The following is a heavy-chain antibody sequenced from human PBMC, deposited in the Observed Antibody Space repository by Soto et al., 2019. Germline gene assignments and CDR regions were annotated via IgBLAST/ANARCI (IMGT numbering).Heavy chain of an antibody. J-gene: IGHJ5*02. CDR3: ARSGRMVVDTVYNWFDP. V-gene: IGHV1-69*13. CDR2: IIPIFGTA. CDR1: GGTFSSYA. Sequence: SVKVSCKASGGTFSSYAISWVRQAPGQGLEWMGGIIPIFGTANYAQKLQGRVTINADESTSTAYMELSSLRYEDTAVYYCARSGRMVVDTVYNWFDPWGQGTLVTVSS. D-gene: IGHD5-18*01.